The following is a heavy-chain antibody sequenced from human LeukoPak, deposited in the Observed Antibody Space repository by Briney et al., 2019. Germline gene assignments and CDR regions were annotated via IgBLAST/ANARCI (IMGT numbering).Heavy chain of an antibody. V-gene: IGHV3-23*01. J-gene: IGHJ4*02. D-gene: IGHD6-19*01. CDR1: GFTFSNAW. Sequence: GGSLRLSCAASGFTFSNAWMSWVRQAPGKGLEWVSGLSCSGGNTIYAVSVKGRFTISRDNSKNTMFLQMNSLRAEDTAVYYCAKELSGGWPFDYWGQGTLVTVSS. CDR2: LSCSGGNT. CDR3: AKELSGGWPFDY.